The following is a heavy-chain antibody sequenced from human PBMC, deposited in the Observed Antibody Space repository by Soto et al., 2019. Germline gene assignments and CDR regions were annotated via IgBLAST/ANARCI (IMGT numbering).Heavy chain of an antibody. D-gene: IGHD1-26*01. J-gene: IGHJ4*02. CDR2: ISHSGST. Sequence: QVQLQESGPGLVKPSQTLSLICTVSDGSISNGGYYWSWIRQHPGKGLEWIGFISHSGSTKYNPALKSRLTISVDTSKNQFSLELSSVTAADTAVYYCAREGGSYSAYFDYWGQGTLVTVSS. CDR1: DGSISNGGYY. CDR3: AREGGSYSAYFDY. V-gene: IGHV4-31*03.